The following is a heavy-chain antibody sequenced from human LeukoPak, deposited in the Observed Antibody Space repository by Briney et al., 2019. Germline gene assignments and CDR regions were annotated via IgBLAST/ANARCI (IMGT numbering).Heavy chain of an antibody. CDR1: TFTFSSYT. J-gene: IGHJ5*02. Sequence: GGSLRLSCVASTFTFSSYTMNWVRQAPGKGLEWVSSISSSSEYICYGDSVKGRFTISRDNAKNSLYLQMDSLRAEDTAMYYCARDSRWNDRHNCFDPWGQGTLVTVSS. V-gene: IGHV3-21*01. CDR3: ARDSRWNDRHNCFDP. CDR2: ISSSSEYI. D-gene: IGHD1-1*01.